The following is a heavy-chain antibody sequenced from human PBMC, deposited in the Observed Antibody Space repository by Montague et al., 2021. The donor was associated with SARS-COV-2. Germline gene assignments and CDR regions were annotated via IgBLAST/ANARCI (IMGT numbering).Heavy chain of an antibody. CDR2: VNYSGRI. CDR3: ARGRVDTTMFLVVFTGAAHYFDS. D-gene: IGHD3-22*01. CDR1: GGSFSDYY. J-gene: IGHJ4*02. V-gene: IGHV4-34*01. Sequence: SETLSLTCAVYGGSFSDYYWTWIRQPPGKGLEWLGEVNYSGRINYNPSLKSRITISVDTSKNQFSLRLSSVTAADTAVYYCARGRVDTTMFLVVFTGAAHYFDSWGQGTLVSVSS.